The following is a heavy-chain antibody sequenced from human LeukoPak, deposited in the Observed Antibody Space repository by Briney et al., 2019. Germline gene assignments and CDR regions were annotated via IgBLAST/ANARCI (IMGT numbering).Heavy chain of an antibody. CDR3: ARLQGYDILTGYYYYYMGV. J-gene: IGHJ6*03. CDR2: INHTGST. V-gene: IGHV4-34*01. D-gene: IGHD3-9*01. Sequence: SETLSLTCAVYGGTFSGYYWSWIRQPPGKGLEWIGEINHTGSTNYNPSLKSRVTISVDTSTNHFSLKLSSVTAADTAVYYCARLQGYDILTGYYYYYMGVWGKGTTVTISS. CDR1: GGTFSGYY.